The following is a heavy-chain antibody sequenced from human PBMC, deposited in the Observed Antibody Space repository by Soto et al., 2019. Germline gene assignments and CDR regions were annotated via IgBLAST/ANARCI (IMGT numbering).Heavy chain of an antibody. D-gene: IGHD4-17*01. CDR3: ARGRITTGYYYYGMDV. CDR2: IYYSGST. J-gene: IGHJ6*02. Sequence: SETLSLTCTVSGGSISSYYWSWIRQPPGKGLEWIGYIYYSGSTNYNPSLKSRVTISVDTSKNQFSLKLSSVTAADTAVYYCARGRITTGYYYYGMDVWGQGTTVTVPS. V-gene: IGHV4-59*01. CDR1: GGSISSYY.